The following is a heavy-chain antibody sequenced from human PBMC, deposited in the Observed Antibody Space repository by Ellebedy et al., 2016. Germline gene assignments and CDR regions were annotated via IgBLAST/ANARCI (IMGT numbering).Heavy chain of an antibody. CDR1: GYTFTSYA. D-gene: IGHD6-19*01. V-gene: IGHV1-3*01. CDR3: TRGFSIAVAGNWFDP. Sequence: ASVKVSCKASGYTFTSYAMHWVRQAPGQRLEWMGWINAGNGNTKYSQKFQGRVTITRDTSASTAYMELSSLRSDDTAVYYCTRGFSIAVAGNWFDPWGQGILVTVSS. CDR2: INAGNGNT. J-gene: IGHJ5*02.